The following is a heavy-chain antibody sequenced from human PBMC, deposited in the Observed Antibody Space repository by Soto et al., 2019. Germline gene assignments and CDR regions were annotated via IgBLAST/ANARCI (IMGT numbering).Heavy chain of an antibody. J-gene: IGHJ5*02. CDR2: MNPNSGNT. Sequence: QVQLVQSGAEVKKPGASVKVSCKASGYTFTSYDINWVRQATGQGLEWMGWMNPNSGNTGYAQKFQGRVTMTRYTSISTAYMELSSLRSEDTVVYYCARTAYDFWSGYYFFDPWGQGTLVTVSS. CDR1: GYTFTSYD. D-gene: IGHD3-3*01. CDR3: ARTAYDFWSGYYFFDP. V-gene: IGHV1-8*01.